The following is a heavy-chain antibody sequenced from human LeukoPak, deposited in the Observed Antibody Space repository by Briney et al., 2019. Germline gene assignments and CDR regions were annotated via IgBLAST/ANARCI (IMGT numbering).Heavy chain of an antibody. Sequence: PGGSLRLSCSASGFTFSTYAMSWVRRAPGKGLEWVSTISGSGGVTYYPDSVRGRFTISRDNSKNTLHLQMDHLRAEDTAIYYCAKWPEGATPKFHYWGRGTLVTVSS. J-gene: IGHJ4*02. D-gene: IGHD1-26*01. CDR1: GFTFSTYA. V-gene: IGHV3-23*01. CDR3: AKWPEGATPKFHY. CDR2: ISGSGGVT.